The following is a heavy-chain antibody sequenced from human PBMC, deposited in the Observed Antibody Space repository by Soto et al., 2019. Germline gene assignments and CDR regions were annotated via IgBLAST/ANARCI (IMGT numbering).Heavy chain of an antibody. CDR3: TRAVDFWSGYPFDY. V-gene: IGHV4-34*01. Sequence: SETLSLTCAVFGGSFSAYYWTWIRQPPGKELEWIGEINHSGSTNYNPSLRSRVTISVDPSKNQFSLMLSSVTAADTAVYYCTRAVDFWSGYPFDYWGQGTLVTVSS. CDR2: INHSGST. CDR1: GGSFSAYY. D-gene: IGHD3-3*01. J-gene: IGHJ4*02.